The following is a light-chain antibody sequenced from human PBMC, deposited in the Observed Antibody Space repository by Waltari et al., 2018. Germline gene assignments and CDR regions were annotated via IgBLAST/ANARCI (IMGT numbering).Light chain of an antibody. J-gene: IGLJ3*02. Sequence: QSALTQPASVSGSPGQSITIPCPGTSSDVGGFNFVPWYQQHPGKAPKLMIYEVSNRPSGVSNRFSGSKSGNTASLTISGLQAEDEADYYCSSYTSSSTNWVFGGGTKLTVL. CDR1: SSDVGGFNF. V-gene: IGLV2-14*01. CDR2: EVS. CDR3: SSYTSSSTNWV.